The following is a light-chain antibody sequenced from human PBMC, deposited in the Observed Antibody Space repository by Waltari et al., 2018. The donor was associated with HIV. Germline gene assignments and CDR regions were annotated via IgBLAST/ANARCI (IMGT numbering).Light chain of an antibody. CDR2: GRN. Sequence: SSALTQDPSVSVALGQTVRIPCQGDSPRSYYASWYQQQPGQAPVGVFFGRNNRPSGIPDRFSGSSSGNTASLTITGAQAEDEADYYCHSRDSSGFHVVFGGGTKVTVL. CDR3: HSRDSSGFHVV. J-gene: IGLJ2*01. V-gene: IGLV3-19*01. CDR1: SPRSYY.